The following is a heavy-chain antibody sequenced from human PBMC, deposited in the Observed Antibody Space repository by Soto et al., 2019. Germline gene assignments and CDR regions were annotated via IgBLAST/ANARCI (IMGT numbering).Heavy chain of an antibody. J-gene: IGHJ3*02. CDR2: TYYSGST. CDR1: GVSMSSGGYY. CDR3: AREEARAFDI. Sequence: QVQLQESGPGLVKTSPTLSLTCTVTGVSMSSGGYYCTWILQHSGKGLTWIGYTYYSGSTYYNPALKGRLTISVDTSKSQFSLRLSSVTAADTAVYYCAREEARAFDIWCQVTMGTVSS. V-gene: IGHV4-31*03.